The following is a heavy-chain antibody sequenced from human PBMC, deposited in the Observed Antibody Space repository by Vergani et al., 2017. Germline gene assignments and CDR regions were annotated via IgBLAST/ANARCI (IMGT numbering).Heavy chain of an antibody. J-gene: IGHJ4*02. D-gene: IGHD3-22*01. CDR3: AIGTDYYDRSGYYLDY. CDR1: GYSLTELT. Sequence: QVQLVQSGSEVRKPGASVKVSCQVSGYSLTELTIHWVRQAPGKGLEWMGGFDPEHGEVTFAHHIQGRVTMTEDRSTDTAYMELSSLRPEDTALYYCAIGTDYYDRSGYYLDYWGQGTLVTVSS. V-gene: IGHV1-24*01. CDR2: FDPEHGEV.